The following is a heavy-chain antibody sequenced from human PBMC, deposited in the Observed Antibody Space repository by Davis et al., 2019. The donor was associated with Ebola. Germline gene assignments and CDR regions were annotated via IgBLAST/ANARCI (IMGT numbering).Heavy chain of an antibody. CDR3: ARDRSSSSSWERNAFDI. CDR1: GFTFSSYS. J-gene: IGHJ3*02. Sequence: GESLKISCAASGFTFSSYSMNWVRQAPGKGLEWVSSISSSSSYIYYADSVKGRFTISRDNAKNSLYLQMNSLRAEDTAVYYCARDRSSSSSWERNAFDIWGQGTMVTVSS. CDR2: ISSSSSYI. D-gene: IGHD6-6*01. V-gene: IGHV3-21*01.